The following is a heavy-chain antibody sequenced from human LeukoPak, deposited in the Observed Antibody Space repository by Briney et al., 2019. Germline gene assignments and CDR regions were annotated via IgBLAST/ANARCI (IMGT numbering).Heavy chain of an antibody. CDR2: IKQDGTEK. J-gene: IGHJ4*02. Sequence: GGSLRLSCAASGFTVSSNYMSWVRQAPGKGLEWVANIKQDGTEKYYVDSVKGRFTISRDNAKNSLYQQMNSLRVEDTAVYYCAKVAKYYYGSETYYFFEHWGQGTPVTAS. CDR3: AKVAKYYYGSETYYFFEH. V-gene: IGHV3-7*01. CDR1: GFTVSSNY. D-gene: IGHD3-10*01.